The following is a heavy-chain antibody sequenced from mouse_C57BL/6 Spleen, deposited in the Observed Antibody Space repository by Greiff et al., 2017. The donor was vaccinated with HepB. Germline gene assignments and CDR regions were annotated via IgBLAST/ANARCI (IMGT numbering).Heavy chain of an antibody. CDR2: IYPRSGNT. D-gene: IGHD2-5*01. V-gene: IGHV1-81*01. J-gene: IGHJ2*01. CDR3: ARHSNYFDY. CDR1: GYTFTSYG. Sequence: VKLMESGAELARPGASVKLSCKASGYTFTSYGISWVKQRTGQGLEWIGEIYPRSGNTYYNEKFKGKATLTADKSSSTAYMELRSLTSEDSAVYFCARHSNYFDYWGQGTTLTVSS.